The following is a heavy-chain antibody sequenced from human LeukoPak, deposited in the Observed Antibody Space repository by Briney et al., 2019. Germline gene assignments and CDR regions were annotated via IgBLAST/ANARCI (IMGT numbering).Heavy chain of an antibody. Sequence: SETLSLTCSVCGGSFSGYYWSWIRQPPGEGLEWIGEINHSGSTNYNPSLKSRVTISVDTSKNQFSLKLSSVTAADAAVYYCARGPLGYSSRWYNYRGQGTLVIVSS. CDR2: INHSGST. V-gene: IGHV4-34*01. D-gene: IGHD6-13*01. J-gene: IGHJ4*02. CDR1: GGSFSGYY. CDR3: ARGPLGYSSRWYNY.